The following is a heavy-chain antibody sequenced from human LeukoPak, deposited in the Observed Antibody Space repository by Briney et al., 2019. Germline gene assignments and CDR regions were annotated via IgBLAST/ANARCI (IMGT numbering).Heavy chain of an antibody. CDR3: ARESCSGGSCYVWFDP. CDR1: SYTFTSYG. CDR2: IIPILGIA. J-gene: IGHJ5*02. D-gene: IGHD2-15*01. Sequence: ASVKVSCKASSYTFTSYGISWVRQAPGQGLEWMGRIIPILGIANYAQKSQGRVTITADKSTSTAYMELSSLRSEDTAVYYCARESCSGGSCYVWFDPWGQGTLVTVSS. V-gene: IGHV1-69*04.